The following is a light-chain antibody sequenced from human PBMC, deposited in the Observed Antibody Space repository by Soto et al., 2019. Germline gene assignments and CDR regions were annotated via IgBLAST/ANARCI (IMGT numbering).Light chain of an antibody. V-gene: IGKV3-20*01. CDR1: QSVRSSY. CDR2: GAS. CDR3: LQYCSLRFT. J-gene: IGKJ3*01. Sequence: EIVLTQSPGTLSLSPGERATLSCRASQSVRSSYLAWYQQKPGQAPRLLIYGASSRATGIPDRFSGSGSGTYFTLTFPSLDPEDYTVYYSLQYCSLRFTFGPGTKVDIQ.